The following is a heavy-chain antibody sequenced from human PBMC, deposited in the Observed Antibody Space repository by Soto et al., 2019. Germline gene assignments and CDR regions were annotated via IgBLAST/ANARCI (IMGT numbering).Heavy chain of an antibody. Sequence: PSETLSLTCTVSGGSISSGDYYWSWIRQPPGRGLEWIGYIYYSGSTYYNPSLKSRVTISVDTSKNQFSLKLSSVTAADTAVYYCARDEIGCSGGSCYLQFYYYYGMDVWGQGTTVTVSS. CDR1: GGSISSGDYY. D-gene: IGHD2-15*01. J-gene: IGHJ6*02. CDR3: ARDEIGCSGGSCYLQFYYYYGMDV. CDR2: IYYSGST. V-gene: IGHV4-30-4*01.